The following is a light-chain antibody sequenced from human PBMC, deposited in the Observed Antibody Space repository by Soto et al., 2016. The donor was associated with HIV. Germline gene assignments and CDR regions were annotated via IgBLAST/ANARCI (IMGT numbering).Light chain of an antibody. J-gene: IGKJ1*01. CDR3: QQLNSYHPWT. CDR1: QSISTY. V-gene: IGKV1-39*01. Sequence: IQMTQSPSSLSLSIGDRVTITCRASQSISTYLNWYQQKPGRAPKLLISAASSLQSGVPSRFSGRGSGTDFTLTISSLQPEDFATYYCQQLNSYHPWTFGQGTKVEIK. CDR2: AAS.